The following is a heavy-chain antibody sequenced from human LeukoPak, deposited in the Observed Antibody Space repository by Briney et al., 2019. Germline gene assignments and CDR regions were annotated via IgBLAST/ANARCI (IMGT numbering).Heavy chain of an antibody. CDR1: GFTFSSYT. CDR3: ARDGDVLLWFGESGNYFDY. V-gene: IGHV3-7*01. Sequence: GGSLRLSCAASGFTFSSYTMNWVRQAPGKGLEWVANIKQDGSGKYYVDSVKGRFTISRDNAKNSLYLQMNSLRAEDTAVYYCARDGDVLLWFGESGNYFDYWGQGTLVTVSS. J-gene: IGHJ4*02. CDR2: IKQDGSGK. D-gene: IGHD3-10*01.